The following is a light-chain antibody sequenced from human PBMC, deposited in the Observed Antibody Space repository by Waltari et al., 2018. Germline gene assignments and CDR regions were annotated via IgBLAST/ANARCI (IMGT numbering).Light chain of an antibody. V-gene: IGLV4-69*01. J-gene: IGLJ3*02. Sequence: QLVLTQSPSASASLGASVKLTCTLSSGHSSNIIAWHQQQPDKGPRYLMKVNSDGSHSKGDDIPDRFSGSSSGAARYLTISSLQSEDEADYYCETGGHGTWVFGGGTKLTVL. CDR2: VNSDGSH. CDR1: SGHSSNI. CDR3: ETGGHGTWV.